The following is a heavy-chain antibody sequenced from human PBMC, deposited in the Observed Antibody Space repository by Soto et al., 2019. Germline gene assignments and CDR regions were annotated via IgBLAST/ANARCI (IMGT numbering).Heavy chain of an antibody. Sequence: PVGSLRLSCAASGFTFSSYAMAWVRQAPGKGLEWVSSISGRGDRTYYADSVKGRFTISRDNSKNTLSLQMNRLRAEDTALYYCARGPYSDSSEWFDPWGQGTLVTVSS. CDR3: ARGPYSDSSEWFDP. J-gene: IGHJ5*02. V-gene: IGHV3-23*01. CDR1: GFTFSSYA. D-gene: IGHD6-6*01. CDR2: ISGRGDRT.